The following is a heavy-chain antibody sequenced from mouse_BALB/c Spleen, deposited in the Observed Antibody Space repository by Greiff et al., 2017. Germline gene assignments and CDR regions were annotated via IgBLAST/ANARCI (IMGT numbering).Heavy chain of an antibody. Sequence: VKLMESGPGLVAPSQSLSITCTVSGFSLTSYDISWIRQPPGKGLEWLGVIWTGGGTNYNSAFMSRLSISKDNSKSQVFLKMNSLQTDDTAMYYCAKLVPVTTGYAMDYWGQGTSVTVSS. D-gene: IGHD2-1*01. CDR3: AKLVPVTTGYAMDY. CDR2: IWTGGGT. V-gene: IGHV2-9-2*01. CDR1: GFSLTSYD. J-gene: IGHJ4*01.